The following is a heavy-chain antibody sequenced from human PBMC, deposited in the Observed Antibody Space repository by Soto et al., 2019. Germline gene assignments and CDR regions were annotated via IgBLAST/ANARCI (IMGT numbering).Heavy chain of an antibody. Sequence: SETLSLTCTLSGGSITSSSYYWGWIRQPPGKGLEWIGGIYYSGRSYYNPSLKSRVTMSVDTSKNQFSLTLNSVTAADAAVYYCARQRTTVVTQAYFDHWGQGTLVTVSS. CDR2: IYYSGRS. CDR1: GGSITSSSYY. J-gene: IGHJ4*02. D-gene: IGHD4-17*01. V-gene: IGHV4-39*01. CDR3: ARQRTTVVTQAYFDH.